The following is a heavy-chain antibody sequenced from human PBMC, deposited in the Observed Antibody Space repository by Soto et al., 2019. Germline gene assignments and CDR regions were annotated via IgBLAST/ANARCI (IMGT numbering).Heavy chain of an antibody. D-gene: IGHD3-22*01. CDR3: ARDRKYYYDSSGYKGSSYYYYGMHV. V-gene: IGHV4-61*01. Sequence: SETLSLTCTVSGGSVSSGSYYWSWIRQPPGKGLEWIGYIYYSGSTNYNPSLKSRVTISVDTSKNQFSLKLSSVTAADTALYYCARDRKYYYDSSGYKGSSYYYYGMHVWGQGPTVPV. CDR1: GGSVSSGSYY. CDR2: IYYSGST. J-gene: IGHJ6*02.